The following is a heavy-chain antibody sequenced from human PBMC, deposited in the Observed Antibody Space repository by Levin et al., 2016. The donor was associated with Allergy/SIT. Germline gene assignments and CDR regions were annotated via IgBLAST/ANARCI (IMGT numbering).Heavy chain of an antibody. D-gene: IGHD1-26*01. J-gene: IGHJ4*02. CDR3: ATCLGLTTALDH. Sequence: WIRQPPGKALEWVSVITTSGDSPHSADSVKGRFTISRDNSKNTLYLHMNSLRAEDTAVYYCATCLGLTTALDHWGQGTLVTVSS. CDR2: ITTSGDSP. V-gene: IGHV3-23*01.